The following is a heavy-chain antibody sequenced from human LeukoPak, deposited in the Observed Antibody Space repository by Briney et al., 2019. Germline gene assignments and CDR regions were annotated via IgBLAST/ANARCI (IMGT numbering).Heavy chain of an antibody. CDR2: ISYDGSNK. CDR1: GFTFSSYG. J-gene: IGHJ4*02. CDR3: AKPYRITGTRSGFDY. Sequence: GSLRLSCAASGFTFSSYGMRWVRQAPGKGLEWVAVISYDGSNKYYADSVKGRFTISRDNSKNTLYLQMNSLRAEDTAVYYCAKPYRITGTRSGFDYWGQGTLVTVSS. V-gene: IGHV3-30*18. D-gene: IGHD1-20*01.